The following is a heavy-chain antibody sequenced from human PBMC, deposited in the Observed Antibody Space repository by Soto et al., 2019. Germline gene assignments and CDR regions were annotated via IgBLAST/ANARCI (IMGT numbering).Heavy chain of an antibody. J-gene: IGHJ4*02. Sequence: EVQLVQSGGGLVKPGGSLRLPCAASGFTFSSYTMNWVRQAPGKGLEWVSSISGSDTYIYYADSVKGRFTISRDNVKNSLYLQMNSLRAEDTAVYYCARGDVYNSFDYWGQGTLVTVSS. CDR3: ARGDVYNSFDY. CDR2: ISGSDTYI. D-gene: IGHD1-1*01. CDR1: GFTFSSYT. V-gene: IGHV3-21*01.